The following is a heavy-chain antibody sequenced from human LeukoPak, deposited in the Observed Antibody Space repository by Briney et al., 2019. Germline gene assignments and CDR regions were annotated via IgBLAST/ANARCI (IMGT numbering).Heavy chain of an antibody. CDR1: GGSISSYY. V-gene: IGHV4-59*01. Sequence: SETPSLTCTVSGGSISSYYWSWIRQPPGKGLEWIGYIYNSGSTNYNPSLKSRVTISVDTSKNQFSLKLNSVTAADTAVYYCARGEYDPSGYYSGFQYWGQGTLVTVSS. CDR3: ARGEYDPSGYYSGFQY. D-gene: IGHD3-22*01. CDR2: IYNSGST. J-gene: IGHJ1*01.